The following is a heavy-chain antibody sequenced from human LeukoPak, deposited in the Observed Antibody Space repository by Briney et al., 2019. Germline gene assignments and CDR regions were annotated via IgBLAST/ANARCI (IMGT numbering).Heavy chain of an antibody. CDR3: GGTHFNPSLKRSITESVDTSKNQFSLEVGFVAAADPCVYYFARQTPPPPFVRGVPMDV. J-gene: IGHJ6*02. CDR2: IYYSGST. CDR1: GGSISSYY. Sequence: PSETLSLTCTVPGGSISSYYGSWIRQPPGKGLEWIGYIYYSGSTNYNPSLKSRVTISVDTSKNQFSLKLSSVTAADTAVYYCGGTHFNPSLKRSITESVDTSKNQFSLEVGFVAAADPCVYYFARQTPPPPFVRGVPMDVWGQGTTVTVSS. D-gene: IGHD3-10*01. V-gene: IGHV4-59*08.